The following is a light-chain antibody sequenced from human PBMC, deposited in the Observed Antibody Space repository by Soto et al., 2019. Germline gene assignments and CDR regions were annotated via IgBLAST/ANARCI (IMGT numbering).Light chain of an antibody. CDR1: QSLLLSSGNNY. CDR2: LGS. J-gene: IGKJ1*01. Sequence: DIVLTQSPLSLPVTPGESASISCKASQSLLLSSGNNYLDWYLQKPGQSPQLLIYLGSNRASGVPDRFSGSGSGTDFTLKISRVEVEDVGVYYCMQALQSPTFGQGTKVDIK. V-gene: IGKV2-28*01. CDR3: MQALQSPT.